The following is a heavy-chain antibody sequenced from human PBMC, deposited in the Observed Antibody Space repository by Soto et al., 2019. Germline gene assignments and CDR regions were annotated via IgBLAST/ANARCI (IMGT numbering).Heavy chain of an antibody. CDR3: ARGSGQDRLDY. D-gene: IGHD2-15*01. CDR1: GYTFTNYD. Sequence: QVQLVQSGPEVKKPGALVKVSCKASGYTFTNYDISWVRQAPGQGLEWMGWISTYNGNTNYTQKLQGRVSMTTDTSRNTAYRELRSLESDDTAVYYCARGSGQDRLDYWGQGTLVTVSS. CDR2: ISTYNGNT. J-gene: IGHJ4*02. V-gene: IGHV1-18*01.